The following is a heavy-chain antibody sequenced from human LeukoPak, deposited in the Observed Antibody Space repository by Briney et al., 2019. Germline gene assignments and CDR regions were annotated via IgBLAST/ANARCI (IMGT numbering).Heavy chain of an antibody. D-gene: IGHD6-13*01. Sequence: GGSLRLSCAASGFTVSSNYMSWVRQAPGKGLEWVSTISGSGGSTYDADSVKGRFTISRDNSKNTLYLQMNSLRAEDTAVYYCASYSSSWGGAFDIWGQGTMVTVSS. J-gene: IGHJ3*02. CDR2: ISGSGGST. CDR3: ASYSSSWGGAFDI. V-gene: IGHV3-23*01. CDR1: GFTVSSNY.